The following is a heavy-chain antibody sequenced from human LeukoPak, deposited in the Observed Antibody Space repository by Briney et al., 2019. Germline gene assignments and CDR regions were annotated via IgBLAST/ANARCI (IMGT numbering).Heavy chain of an antibody. D-gene: IGHD3-22*01. V-gene: IGHV4-59*12. J-gene: IGHJ4*02. CDR2: ISYSGST. CDR3: ARGRTYYYDSSGYYRGVFDY. CDR1: GGSLSSYY. Sequence: PSETLSLTCTVSGGSLSSYYWSWIRQPPGKGLEWIGYISYSGSTNYNPSLKSRVTISIDTSKNQFSLKLSSVTAADTAVYYCARGRTYYYDSSGYYRGVFDYWGQGTLVTVSS.